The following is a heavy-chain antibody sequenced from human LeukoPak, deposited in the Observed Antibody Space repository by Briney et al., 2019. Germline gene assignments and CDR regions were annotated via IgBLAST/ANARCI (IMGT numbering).Heavy chain of an antibody. Sequence: SETLSLTCTASGGSINSSDYYWGWIRQPPGKGLEWIGSIYHSGSMYASLKSRVTISVDTSKNQFSLKMSSVTAADTAVYYCARHATSSTSGPPYDYWGQGTLVTVSS. J-gene: IGHJ4*02. D-gene: IGHD5-24*01. CDR2: IYHSGSM. V-gene: IGHV4-39*01. CDR1: GGSINSSDYY. CDR3: ARHATSSTSGPPYDY.